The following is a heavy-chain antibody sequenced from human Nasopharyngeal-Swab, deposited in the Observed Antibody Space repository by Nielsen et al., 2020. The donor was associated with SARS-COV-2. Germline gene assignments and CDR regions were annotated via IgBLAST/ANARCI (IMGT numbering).Heavy chain of an antibody. J-gene: IGHJ5*02. CDR2: IYHSGST. CDR3: ARGRRGYSYVS. V-gene: IGHV4-39*07. Sequence: SDTLSLTCTVSGGSISSSSYYWGWIRQPPGKGLEWIGSIYHSGSTYYNPSLKSRVTISVDTSKNQFSLKLSSVTAADTAVYYCARGRRGYSYVSWGQGTLVTVSS. CDR1: GGSISSSSYY. D-gene: IGHD5-18*01.